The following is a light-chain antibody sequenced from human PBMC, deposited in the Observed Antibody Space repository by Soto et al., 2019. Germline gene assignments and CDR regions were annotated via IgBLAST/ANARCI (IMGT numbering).Light chain of an antibody. V-gene: IGKV1-12*01. CDR2: APF. CDR1: EDINSR. Sequence: DIQMTQSPSSVAASVGDSVPIWCRASEDINSRLAWYQQKTGNAPKLLIYAPFILQSGVPSTFSGYGSGTDFTLSISSLQTEDLATYYCQQADSFPITFGLGTKLD. CDR3: QQADSFPIT. J-gene: IGKJ3*01.